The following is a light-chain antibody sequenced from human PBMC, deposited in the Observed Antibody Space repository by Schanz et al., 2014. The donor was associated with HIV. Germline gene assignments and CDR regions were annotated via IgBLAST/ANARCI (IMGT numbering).Light chain of an antibody. Sequence: QSALTQPASVSGSPGQSITISCSGTSSDIGGSDYVSWYQQHPGKAPKLMICEVSKRPSGVSNRFSGSKSGNTASLTISGLQAEDEADYYCSSHAGRNSFVVFGGGTKLTVL. CDR1: SSDIGGSDY. J-gene: IGLJ2*01. V-gene: IGLV2-14*01. CDR3: SSHAGRNSFVV. CDR2: EVS.